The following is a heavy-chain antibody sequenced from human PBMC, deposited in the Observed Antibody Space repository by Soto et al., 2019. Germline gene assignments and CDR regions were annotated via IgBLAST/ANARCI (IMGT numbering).Heavy chain of an antibody. J-gene: IGHJ4*02. D-gene: IGHD5-18*01. Sequence: PSETLSLTCTVSGGSISSYYWSWIQQPAGKGLEWIGRIYTSGSTNYNPSLKSRVTMSVDTSKNQFSLKLSSVTAADTAVYYCARVAKGYSYGLDPSFYFDYWGQGTLVTVS. V-gene: IGHV4-4*07. CDR2: IYTSGST. CDR1: GGSISSYY. CDR3: ARVAKGYSYGLDPSFYFDY.